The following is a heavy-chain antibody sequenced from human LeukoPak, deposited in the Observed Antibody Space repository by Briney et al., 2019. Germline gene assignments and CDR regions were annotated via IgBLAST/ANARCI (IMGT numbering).Heavy chain of an antibody. Sequence: SVKVSCKASGGTFSSYAISWVRQAPGQGLEWMGGIIPIFGTANYAQKFQGRVTITTDESMSTAYMELSSLRSEDTAVYYCARVGVRLLFSYAFDIWGQGTMVTVSS. J-gene: IGHJ3*02. CDR2: IIPIFGTA. CDR3: ARVGVRLLFSYAFDI. V-gene: IGHV1-69*05. D-gene: IGHD3-3*01. CDR1: GGTFSSYA.